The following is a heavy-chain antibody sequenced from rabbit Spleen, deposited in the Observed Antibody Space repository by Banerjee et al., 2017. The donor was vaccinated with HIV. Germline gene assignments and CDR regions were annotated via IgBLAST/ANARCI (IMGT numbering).Heavy chain of an antibody. CDR3: ARFRYGGIPGHDL. CDR1: GVSFSGSSY. Sequence: QSLEESGGDLVKPGASLTLTCIAAGVSFSGSSYMCWVRQAPGKGLEWIACIYAGSSGSTYYASWAKGRFTISKASSTTVTLQMTSLTAADTATYFCARFRYGGIPGHDLCGQGTLVTVS. CDR2: IYAGSSGST. J-gene: IGHJ4*01. V-gene: IGHV1S40*01. D-gene: IGHD4-2*01.